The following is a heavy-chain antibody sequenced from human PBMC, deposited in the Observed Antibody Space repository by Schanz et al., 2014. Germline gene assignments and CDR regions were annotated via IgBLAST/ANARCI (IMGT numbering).Heavy chain of an antibody. Sequence: QLQLVQSGAEVKKPGSSVKVSCKASGGTFSTYTISWVRQAPGQGLEWMGRIIPILGIANYAQKFQGRVTITADKSTSTAYMELSSLRNEDSALYYSARGTIPGNFAIWGQGTMVTVSS. D-gene: IGHD2-2*01. V-gene: IGHV1-69*02. CDR3: ARGTIPGNFAI. CDR1: GGTFSTYT. CDR2: IIPILGIA. J-gene: IGHJ3*02.